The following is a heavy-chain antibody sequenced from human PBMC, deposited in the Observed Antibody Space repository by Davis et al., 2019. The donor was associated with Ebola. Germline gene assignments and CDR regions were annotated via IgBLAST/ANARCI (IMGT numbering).Heavy chain of an antibody. Sequence: PSETLSLTCAISGDSVSSAGWNWIRQSPSRGLEWLGRTYYNSKWYSDYATSVRGRITINADTSGNKFYLQLNSVTPDDTAVYYCTRGWLRGWLDPWGQGTQVIVSS. CDR1: GDSVSSAG. CDR2: TYYNSKWYS. CDR3: TRGWLRGWLDP. V-gene: IGHV6-1*01. J-gene: IGHJ5*02. D-gene: IGHD5-12*01.